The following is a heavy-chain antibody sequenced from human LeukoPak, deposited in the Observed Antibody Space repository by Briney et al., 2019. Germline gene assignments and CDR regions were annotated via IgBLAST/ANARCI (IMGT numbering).Heavy chain of an antibody. Sequence: ASVKVSCKASGYTFTSYGISWVRQAPGQGLEWMGWISAYNGNTNYAQKLQGRVTITRDTSASTAYMELSSLRSEDTAVYYCARSEVGATPPYFDYWGQGTLVTVSS. D-gene: IGHD1-26*01. CDR1: GYTFTSYG. J-gene: IGHJ4*02. CDR3: ARSEVGATPPYFDY. V-gene: IGHV1-18*01. CDR2: ISAYNGNT.